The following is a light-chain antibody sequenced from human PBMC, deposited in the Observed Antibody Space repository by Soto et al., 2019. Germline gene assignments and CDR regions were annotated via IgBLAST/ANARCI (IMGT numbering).Light chain of an antibody. Sequence: QSVLTQPASVSGSPGQSITISCTGTSSDVGGYIYVSWYQQHPGKAPKLMIYDVTSRPSGVSYRFSGSKSGNTASLTISGLQAEDEADYYCSSYTTSYFYVFGPGTKVTVL. CDR3: SSYTTSYFYV. V-gene: IGLV2-14*01. J-gene: IGLJ1*01. CDR2: DVT. CDR1: SSDVGGYIY.